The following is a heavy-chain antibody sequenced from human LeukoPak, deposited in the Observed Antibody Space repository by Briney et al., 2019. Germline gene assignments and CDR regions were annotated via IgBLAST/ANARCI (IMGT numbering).Heavy chain of an antibody. V-gene: IGHV3-23*01. J-gene: IGHJ4*02. CDR2: ISGSGDNT. D-gene: IGHD3-22*01. CDR1: GFTFNNYC. Sequence: GGSLRLSCATSGFTFNNYCMNWVRQAPGKGLEWVSGISGSGDNTYYADSVKGRFTISRDNSKNTLYVQVNSLGTEDTAAYYCAKGSYYDSSGSFYFDYWGQGTLVTVSS. CDR3: AKGSYYDSSGSFYFDY.